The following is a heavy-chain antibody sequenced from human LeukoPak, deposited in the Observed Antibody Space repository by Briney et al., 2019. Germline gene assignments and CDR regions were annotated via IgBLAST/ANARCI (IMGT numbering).Heavy chain of an antibody. D-gene: IGHD6-19*01. Sequence: ASVKDSCKASGGTFSSYAISWVRQAPGQGLEWMGWINPNSGGTNYAQKFQGRVTMTRDTSISTAYMELSRLRSDDTAVYYCARVAVTSYYMDDWGKGTTVTVSS. CDR1: GGTFSSYA. CDR2: INPNSGGT. J-gene: IGHJ6*03. V-gene: IGHV1-2*02. CDR3: ARVAVTSYYMDD.